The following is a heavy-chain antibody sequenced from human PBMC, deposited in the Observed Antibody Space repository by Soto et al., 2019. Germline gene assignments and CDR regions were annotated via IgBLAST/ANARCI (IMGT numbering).Heavy chain of an antibody. V-gene: IGHV4-30-2*01. D-gene: IGHD3-22*01. CDR3: ARGSNGGGYYEGFDY. Sequence: QLQLQESGSGLVKPSQTLSLTCAVSGGSISSGGYSWSWIRQAPGKGLEWIGYIYQSGSTYYNPSLKSRVTISVDRSSNQFSLKLSSVTAADTAVYYCARGSNGGGYYEGFDYWGQGTLVTVSS. CDR2: IYQSGST. J-gene: IGHJ4*02. CDR1: GGSISSGGYS.